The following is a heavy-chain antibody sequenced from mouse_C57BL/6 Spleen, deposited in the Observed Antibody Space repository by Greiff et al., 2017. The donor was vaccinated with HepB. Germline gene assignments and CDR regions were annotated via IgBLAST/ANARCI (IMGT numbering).Heavy chain of an antibody. V-gene: IGHV5-6*01. CDR1: GFTFSSYG. D-gene: IGHD2-2*01. CDR2: ISSGGSYT. Sequence: EVMLVESGGDLVKPGGSLKLSCAASGFTFSSYGMSWVRQTPDKRLEWVATISSGGSYTYYPDSVKGRFTISRDNAKNTLYLQMSSLKSEDTAMYYCARQYGYDAGYFDVWGTGTTGTVSS. J-gene: IGHJ1*03. CDR3: ARQYGYDAGYFDV.